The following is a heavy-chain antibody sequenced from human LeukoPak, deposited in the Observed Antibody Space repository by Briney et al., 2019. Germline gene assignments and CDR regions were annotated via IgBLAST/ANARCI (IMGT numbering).Heavy chain of an antibody. D-gene: IGHD6-13*01. CDR2: IFTTETT. CDR1: GGSFSGYY. Sequence: PSETLSLTCTVSGGSFSGYYWTWIRQPAGKGLEWVGRIFTTETTDYNPSLKSRLTMSLDRSKNQFSLKLTSVTAADSAVYYCARARRNGYTGIWYDYWGQGTLVTVSS. V-gene: IGHV4-4*07. J-gene: IGHJ4*02. CDR3: ARARRNGYTGIWYDY.